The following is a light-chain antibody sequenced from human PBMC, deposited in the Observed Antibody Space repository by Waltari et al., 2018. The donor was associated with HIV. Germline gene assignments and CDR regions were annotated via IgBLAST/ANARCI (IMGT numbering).Light chain of an antibody. V-gene: IGLV2-11*01. CDR3: CSYAGSYTLGV. J-gene: IGLJ2*01. CDR2: DVS. Sequence: QSALTQPRSVSGSPGQSVTISCTGTSSAVGTYNYVSWYQKHPGKAPKFMIYDVSKRPSGVPDRFSGSKSGNTASLTISGLQAEDEADYYCCSYAGSYTLGVFGGGTKVTVL. CDR1: SSAVGTYNY.